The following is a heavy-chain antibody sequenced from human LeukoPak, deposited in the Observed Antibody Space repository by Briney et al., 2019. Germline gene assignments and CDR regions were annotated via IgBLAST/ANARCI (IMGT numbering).Heavy chain of an antibody. D-gene: IGHD2-2*01. CDR3: ARDIVVVPAAMRMGYNWFDP. V-gene: IGHV4-61*02. J-gene: IGHJ5*02. Sequence: SETLSLTCTVSGGSISSGSYYWSWIRQPAGKGLEWIGRIYTSGSTNYNPSLKSRVTISVDTSKNQFSLKLSSVTAADTAVYYCARDIVVVPAAMRMGYNWFDPWGQGTLVTVPS. CDR2: IYTSGST. CDR1: GGSISSGSYY.